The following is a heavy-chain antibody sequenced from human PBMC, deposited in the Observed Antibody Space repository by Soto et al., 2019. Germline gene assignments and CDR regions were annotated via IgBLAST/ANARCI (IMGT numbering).Heavy chain of an antibody. J-gene: IGHJ5*02. CDR1: GGSISSGDYY. V-gene: IGHV4-30-4*01. D-gene: IGHD2-15*01. CDR3: ARGLLLTPGWSDP. Sequence: NPSETLSLTCTVSGGSISSGDYYLSWIRQPPGKGLEWVGYIYYSGSTYYNPSLKSRVTISVETSKNQFSLKLSYVTAADTAVYYCARGLLLTPGWSDPWGQGTLVTDSS. CDR2: IYYSGST.